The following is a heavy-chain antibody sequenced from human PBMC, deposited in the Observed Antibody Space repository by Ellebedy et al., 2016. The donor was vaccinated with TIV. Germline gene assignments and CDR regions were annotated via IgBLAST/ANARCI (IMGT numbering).Heavy chain of an antibody. D-gene: IGHD4/OR15-4a*01. Sequence: GESLKISCAASGFTFSSYSMNWVRQAPGKGLEWVSYISSSSSTIYYADSVKGRFTISRDNAKNSLYLQMNSLRAEDTAVYYCASLTSDYYYYGMDVWGQGTTVTASS. CDR2: ISSSSSTI. CDR1: GFTFSSYS. V-gene: IGHV3-48*04. J-gene: IGHJ6*02. CDR3: ASLTSDYYYYGMDV.